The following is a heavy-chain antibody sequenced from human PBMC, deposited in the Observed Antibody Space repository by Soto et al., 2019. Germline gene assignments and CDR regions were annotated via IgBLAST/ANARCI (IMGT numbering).Heavy chain of an antibody. V-gene: IGHV3-74*01. CDR1: GFSFSGYW. Sequence: EVQLVESGGGLVQPGGSLRLSCATSGFSFSGYWIHWVRQAPGKGLVWVSHIHGDGSSTNYADSVKGRFTISRDYAKNTLYLQMNSLRVEDTAVYYCARGGAYIYGPQYDWGQGTLVTVSS. J-gene: IGHJ4*02. CDR3: ARGGAYIYGPQYD. D-gene: IGHD5-18*01. CDR2: IHGDGSST.